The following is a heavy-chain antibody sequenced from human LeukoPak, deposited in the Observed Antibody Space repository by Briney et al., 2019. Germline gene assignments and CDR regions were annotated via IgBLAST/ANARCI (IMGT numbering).Heavy chain of an antibody. J-gene: IGHJ4*02. Sequence: SETLSLTCTVSGDSISSGSHWGWLRQPPGKGLEWIGCISHSGTTYYNPSFKSRVAISVDTSKKHFSLNLNSVTAADTAVYYCARALGKDNFLTPYDYWGQGTLVTVSS. CDR2: ISHSGTT. V-gene: IGHV4-38-2*02. CDR3: ARALGKDNFLTPYDY. D-gene: IGHD3-16*01. CDR1: GDSISSGSH.